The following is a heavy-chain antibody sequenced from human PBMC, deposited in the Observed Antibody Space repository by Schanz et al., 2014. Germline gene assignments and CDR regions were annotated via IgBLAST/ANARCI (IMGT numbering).Heavy chain of an antibody. V-gene: IGHV3-23*04. CDR3: ARSRGFDSIFDF. D-gene: IGHD5-12*01. Sequence: VQLVESGGGFVQPGGSLRLSCVASGVTFSSYAMSWVRQASGKGLEWVSAISGSGASTYYADSVKGRFTISRDNAKNSLYLQMNSLRAEDTAVYYCARSRGFDSIFDFWGRGTLVTVSS. CDR2: ISGSGAST. J-gene: IGHJ4*02. CDR1: GVTFSSYA.